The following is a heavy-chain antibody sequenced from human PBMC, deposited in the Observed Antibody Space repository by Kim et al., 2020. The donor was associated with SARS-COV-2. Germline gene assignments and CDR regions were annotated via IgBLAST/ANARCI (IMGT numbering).Heavy chain of an antibody. CDR2: IWYDGSNK. D-gene: IGHD6-13*01. CDR1: GFTFSSYG. CDR3: ARDSGRAAAAGTGGVRWPCDY. Sequence: GGSLRLSCAASGFTFSSYGMHWVRQAPGKGLEWVAVIWYDGSNKYYADSVKGRFTISRDNSKNTLYLQMNSLRAEDTAVYYCARDSGRAAAAGTGGVRWPCDYWGQGTLVTVSS. J-gene: IGHJ4*02. V-gene: IGHV3-33*01.